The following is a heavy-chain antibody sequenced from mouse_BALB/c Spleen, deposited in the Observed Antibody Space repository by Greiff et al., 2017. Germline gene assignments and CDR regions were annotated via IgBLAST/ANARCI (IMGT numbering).Heavy chain of an antibody. J-gene: IGHJ2*01. D-gene: IGHD3-3*01. CDR2: IWSGGST. CDR1: GFSLTSYG. Sequence: VKVVESGPGLVQPSQSLSITCTVSGFSLTSYGVHWVRQSPGKGLEWLGVIWSGGSTDYNAAFISRLSISKDNSKSQVFFKMNSLQANDTAIYYCATGTGYFDYWGQGTTLTVSS. CDR3: ATGTGYFDY. V-gene: IGHV2-2*02.